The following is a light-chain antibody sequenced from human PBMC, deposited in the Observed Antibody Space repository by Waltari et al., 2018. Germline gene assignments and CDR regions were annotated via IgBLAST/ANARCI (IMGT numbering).Light chain of an antibody. J-gene: IGLJ3*02. CDR2: RDN. Sequence: SYELTQPSSVSLSPGQTANITCSGNALAKKYGRWLQQKPGQAPMLLIYRDNARPSGIPERVSGSSSGTTVTLTISGAHVEDEADYYCYSVSANSWVFGGGTRLTVL. CDR1: ALAKKY. V-gene: IGLV3-27*01. CDR3: YSVSANSWV.